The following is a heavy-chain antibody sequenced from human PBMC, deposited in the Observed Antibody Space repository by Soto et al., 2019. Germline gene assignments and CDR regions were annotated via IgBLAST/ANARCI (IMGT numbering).Heavy chain of an antibody. J-gene: IGHJ5*02. CDR2: IYDSGSA. CDR3: AREYYYDSGSSRWFDP. CDR1: GGSISSGGYW. Sequence: PSETLSLTCTVSGGSISSGGYWWSWIRQFPGKGLEWIGYIYDSGSAYYNPSLRSRVTMSVDTSKNQFSLNLSSVTAADTAVYYCAREYYYDSGSSRWFDPWGQGTPVTVSS. D-gene: IGHD3-10*01. V-gene: IGHV4-31*03.